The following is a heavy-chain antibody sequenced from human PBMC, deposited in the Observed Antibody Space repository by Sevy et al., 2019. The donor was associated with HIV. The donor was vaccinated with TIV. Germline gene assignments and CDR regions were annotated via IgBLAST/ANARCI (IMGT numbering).Heavy chain of an antibody. CDR3: AREPGLHSSGYSGGFDY. Sequence: GGSLRLSCEASGFTFSSYEMNWVRQAPGKGLEWISYISSSGSAIYYPDSVKGRFTVSRDNVKNLVYLQMNSLRAEDTAIYYCAREPGLHSSGYSGGFDYWGQGTLVTVSS. CDR2: ISSSGSAI. V-gene: IGHV3-48*03. J-gene: IGHJ4*02. D-gene: IGHD3-22*01. CDR1: GFTFSSYE.